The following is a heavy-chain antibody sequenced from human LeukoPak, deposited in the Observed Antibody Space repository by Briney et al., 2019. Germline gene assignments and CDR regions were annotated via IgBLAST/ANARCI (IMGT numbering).Heavy chain of an antibody. CDR2: IYTSGST. CDR3: ARDWEDYYGSGNWFDP. D-gene: IGHD3-10*01. Sequence: SQTLSLTCTVSGGSISSGSYYWSWIRQPAGKGLEWIGRIYTSGSTNYNPSLKSRVTISVDTPKNQFSLKLSSVTAADTAVYYCARDWEDYYGSGNWFDPWGQGTLVTVSS. CDR1: GGSISSGSYY. V-gene: IGHV4-61*02. J-gene: IGHJ5*02.